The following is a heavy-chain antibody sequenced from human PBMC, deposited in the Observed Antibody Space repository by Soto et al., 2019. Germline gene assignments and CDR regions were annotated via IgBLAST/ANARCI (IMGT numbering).Heavy chain of an antibody. CDR1: GYNFTNYW. CDR2: IYPGDSDT. J-gene: IGHJ6*02. CDR3: ASISLAVAAVLHSGMAV. V-gene: IGHV5-51*01. D-gene: IGHD6-19*01. Sequence: PGESLKISCKGSGYNFTNYWIAWVRQMPGKGLEWMGFIYPGDSDTRYSPSFQGHVTISADKSISTAYLQWSSLKASDTAMYYCASISLAVAAVLHSGMAVWAQRPTVTV.